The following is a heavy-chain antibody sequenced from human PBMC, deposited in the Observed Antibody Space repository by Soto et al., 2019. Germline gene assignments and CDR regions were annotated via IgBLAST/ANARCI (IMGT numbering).Heavy chain of an antibody. CDR2: VYYTGST. CDR3: ARSVAVPGAHIDY. D-gene: IGHD6-19*01. Sequence: TLALTCSVSGGSISGSYWSWIRQSPGKGLEWLGYVYYTGSTNYSPSLRSRVSISVDTSKNEFSLRLSSVTAADTAVYFCARSVAVPGAHIDYWGQGTQVTVSS. V-gene: IGHV4-59*01. J-gene: IGHJ4*02. CDR1: GGSISGSY.